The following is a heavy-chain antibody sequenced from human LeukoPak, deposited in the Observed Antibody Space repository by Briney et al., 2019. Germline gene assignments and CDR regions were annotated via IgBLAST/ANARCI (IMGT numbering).Heavy chain of an antibody. J-gene: IGHJ4*02. D-gene: IGHD3-3*01. CDR2: ISGSGGST. CDR3: AKDRPSYYDFWSGYLLFDY. Sequence: GGSLRLSCAASGFTFSSYAMSWVRQAPGKGLEWVSAISGSGGSTYYADSVKGRFTISRDNSKNTLYLQMNSLRAEDTAVYYCAKDRPSYYDFWSGYLLFDYWGQGTLVTVSP. V-gene: IGHV3-23*01. CDR1: GFTFSSYA.